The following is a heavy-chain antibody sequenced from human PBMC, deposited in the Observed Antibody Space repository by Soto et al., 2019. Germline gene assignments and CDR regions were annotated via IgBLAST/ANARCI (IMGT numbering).Heavy chain of an antibody. D-gene: IGHD6-13*01. CDR2: ISWNSGSI. Sequence: EVQLVESGGGLVQPGRSLRLSCAASGFTFDDYAMHWVRQAPGKGLEWVSGISWNSGSIGYADSVKGRFTISRDNAKNYLYLQMNSLRAEDTALYYCAKDSTSGQQRDAFDIWGQGTMVTVSS. CDR1: GFTFDDYA. V-gene: IGHV3-9*01. J-gene: IGHJ3*02. CDR3: AKDSTSGQQRDAFDI.